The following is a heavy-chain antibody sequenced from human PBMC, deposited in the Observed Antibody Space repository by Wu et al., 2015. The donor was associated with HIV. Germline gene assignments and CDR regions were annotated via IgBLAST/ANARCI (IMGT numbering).Heavy chain of an antibody. J-gene: IGHJ4*02. V-gene: IGHV1-18*01. CDR1: GYTFTSYA. CDR3: ARRHKPSNFDFWSGYYYFDY. Sequence: QVQLVQSGAEVKKPGASVKVSCKASGYTFTSYAITWVRQAPGQGFEWMGWISTYNGDTNHAQKFQGRLIMTTSTSTSTAYMELRSLRSDDTAVYYCARRHKPSNFDFWSGYYYFDYWGQGTLVTVSS. D-gene: IGHD3-3*01. CDR2: ISTYNGDT.